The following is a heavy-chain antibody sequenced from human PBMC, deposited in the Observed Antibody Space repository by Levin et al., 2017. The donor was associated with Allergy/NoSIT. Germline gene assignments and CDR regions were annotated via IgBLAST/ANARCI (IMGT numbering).Heavy chain of an antibody. CDR3: ARGRGIAAAGTPGVLTGVPYYYGMDV. V-gene: IGHV4-34*01. D-gene: IGHD6-13*01. CDR2: INHSGST. CDR1: GGSFSGYY. J-gene: IGHJ6*02. Sequence: SETLSLTCAVYGGSFSGYYWSWIRQPPGKGLEWIGEINHSGSTNYNPSLKSRVTISVDTSKNQFSLKLSSVTAADTAVYYCARGRGIAAAGTPGVLTGVPYYYGMDVWGQGTTVTVSS.